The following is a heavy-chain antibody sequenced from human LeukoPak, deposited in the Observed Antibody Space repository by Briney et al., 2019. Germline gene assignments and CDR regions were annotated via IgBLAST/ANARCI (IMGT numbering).Heavy chain of an antibody. J-gene: IGHJ6*02. V-gene: IGHV1-69*13. Sequence: SVKVSCKASGYTFTSYGISWVRQAPGQGLEWMGGIIPIFGTANYAQKFQGRVTITADESTSTAYMELSSLRSEDTAVYYCARDSFLVSSSSMRYYYGMDVWGQGTTVTVSS. CDR3: ARDSFLVSSSSMRYYYGMDV. CDR1: GYTFTSYG. CDR2: IIPIFGTA. D-gene: IGHD6-6*01.